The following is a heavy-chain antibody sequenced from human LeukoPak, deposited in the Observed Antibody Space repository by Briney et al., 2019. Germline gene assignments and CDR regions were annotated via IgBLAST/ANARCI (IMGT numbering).Heavy chain of an antibody. Sequence: GGSLRLSCAASGFTFSSYGMHWVRQAPGKGLEWVTFIRYDGTNKYYADSVKGRFTISRDNSKNTLYLQMNSLRAEDTAVYYCAKEGYCSGGSCQRIDYWGQGILVTVSS. CDR2: IRYDGTNK. CDR3: AKEGYCSGGSCQRIDY. V-gene: IGHV3-30*02. D-gene: IGHD2-15*01. J-gene: IGHJ4*02. CDR1: GFTFSSYG.